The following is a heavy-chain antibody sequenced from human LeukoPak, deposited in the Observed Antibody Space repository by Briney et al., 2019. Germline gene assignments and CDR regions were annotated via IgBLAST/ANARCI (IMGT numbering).Heavy chain of an antibody. CDR2: INPNSGGT. J-gene: IGHJ4*02. CDR1: GYAFTGYY. CDR3: ARGHCGGDCYPFDY. Sequence: ASVKVSCKASGYAFTGYYMHWVRQAPGQGLEWMGWINPNSGGTNYAQKFQGRVTMTRDTSISTAYMELSRLRSDDTAVYYCARGHCGGDCYPFDYWGQGTLVTVSS. D-gene: IGHD2-21*02. V-gene: IGHV1-2*02.